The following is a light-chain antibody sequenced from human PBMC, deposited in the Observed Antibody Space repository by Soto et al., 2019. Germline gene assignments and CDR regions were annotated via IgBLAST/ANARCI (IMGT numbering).Light chain of an antibody. J-gene: IGKJ3*01. CDR3: QLYGWSPLFT. CDR2: GGS. CDR1: LSVSSSY. V-gene: IGKV3-20*01. Sequence: EIVLPQSPGTLSLSPGERATLSCRTSLSVSSSYLAWYQQKPGQAPRLLIYGGSSRATGIPDRFSGSGSGTDFTLTISRLEPEDFAMYYCQLYGWSPLFTFGPGTKVDIK.